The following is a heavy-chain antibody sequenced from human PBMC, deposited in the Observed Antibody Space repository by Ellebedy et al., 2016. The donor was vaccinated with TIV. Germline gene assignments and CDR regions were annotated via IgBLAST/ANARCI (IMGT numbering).Heavy chain of an antibody. Sequence: ASVKVSXXASGGAFSSYGVSWVRQAPGQGLEWMGGIVPVFGTANYAQHSQGRVTITADESTNTAYLEVGSLRSEDTAVYYCARGTFLRSQAFDMWGQGTVVTVSS. J-gene: IGHJ3*02. CDR3: ARGTFLRSQAFDM. CDR1: GGAFSSYG. D-gene: IGHD2/OR15-2a*01. CDR2: IVPVFGTA. V-gene: IGHV1-69*13.